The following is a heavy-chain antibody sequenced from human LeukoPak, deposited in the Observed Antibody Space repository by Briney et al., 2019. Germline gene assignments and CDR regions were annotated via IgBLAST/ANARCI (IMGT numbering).Heavy chain of an antibody. V-gene: IGHV1-18*01. CDR2: ISAYNGNT. Sequence: GASVKVSCKASGYTFTSYGISWVRQAPGQGLEWMGWISAYNGNTNYAQKLQGRVTMTTDTSTSTAYMELRSLRSDDTAVYYCARRAGDYYGSGSYYQMGYYYYYMDVWGKGTTVTVSS. CDR3: ARRAGDYYGSGSYYQMGYYYYYMDV. D-gene: IGHD3-10*01. J-gene: IGHJ6*03. CDR1: GYTFTSYG.